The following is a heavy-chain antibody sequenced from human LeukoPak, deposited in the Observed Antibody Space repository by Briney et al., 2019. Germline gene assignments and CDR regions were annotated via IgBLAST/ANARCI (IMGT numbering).Heavy chain of an antibody. CDR3: AMLVATTEYYFDY. V-gene: IGHV1-69*04. CDR1: GGTFSSYA. J-gene: IGHJ4*02. D-gene: IGHD5-12*01. CDR2: IIPILGIA. Sequence: SVKVSCKASGGTFSSYAISWVRQAPGQGLEWMGRIIPILGIANYAQKFQGRVTITADKSTSTAYVELSSLRSEDTAVYYCAMLVATTEYYFDYWGQGTLVTVSS.